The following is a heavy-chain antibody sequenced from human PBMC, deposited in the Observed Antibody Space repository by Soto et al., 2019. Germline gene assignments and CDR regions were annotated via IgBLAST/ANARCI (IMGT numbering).Heavy chain of an antibody. CDR2: IYDSGSA. Sequence: QVQLQESGPGLVKPSQTLSLTCIVSGDSISRGGYFWTWIRQHPGKGLEWIGYIYDSGSAFYNPSLKSRVTMSVATSQNQCSLNLRSVPAADSAVFYWASIIPRPNHDMDVWGKGAAVTGPS. CDR3: ASIIPRPNHDMDV. CDR1: GDSISRGGYF. J-gene: IGHJ6*03. V-gene: IGHV4-31*03. D-gene: IGHD3-3*01.